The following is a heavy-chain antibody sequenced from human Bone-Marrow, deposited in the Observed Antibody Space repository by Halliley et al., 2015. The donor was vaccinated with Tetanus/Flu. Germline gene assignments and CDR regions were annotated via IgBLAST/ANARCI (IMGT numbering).Heavy chain of an antibody. D-gene: IGHD2-21*01. V-gene: IGHV5-51*03. Sequence: QLVQSGAEVKKPGDSLKISCKASGYNFNGYWIAWVRQMPGKGLEWMGIIYPDDSDTRYSPSFQGQVTISVDKSISTAYLQWRSLKASGTAAYYWVSPPHSLRSLPFDDWAQGTLLTVTS. CDR3: VSPPHSLRSLPFDD. J-gene: IGHJ4*02. CDR1: GYNFNGYW. CDR2: IYPDDSDT.